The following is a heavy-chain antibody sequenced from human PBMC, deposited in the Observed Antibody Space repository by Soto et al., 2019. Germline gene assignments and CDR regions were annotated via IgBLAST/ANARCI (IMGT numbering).Heavy chain of an antibody. Sequence: SDTLSLTCTVSGGSISSGGYYWSWIRQHPGKSLEWIGYIYYSGSTYYNPSLKSRVTISVDTSKHQFSLELSSVTAADTAVYYCERADDSSRYYPSYFDYWGQGTLVTVS. D-gene: IGHD3-22*01. V-gene: IGHV4-31*03. CDR2: IYYSGST. CDR1: GGSISSGGYY. J-gene: IGHJ4*02. CDR3: ERADDSSRYYPSYFDY.